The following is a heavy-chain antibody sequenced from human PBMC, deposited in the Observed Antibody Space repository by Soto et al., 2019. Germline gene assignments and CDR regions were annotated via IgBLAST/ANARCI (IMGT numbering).Heavy chain of an antibody. Sequence: PGGSLRLSSTAWGFCFNSYEMNWVRQAPGKWLEWISYISSGGTNIYYADSVKGRFAISRDTAQNSVDLQMNSLRAEDTAVYYCARDRWVTYSGYDWHFDYWGQGTLVTVSS. CDR3: ARDRWVTYSGYDWHFDY. CDR1: GFCFNSYE. D-gene: IGHD5-12*01. V-gene: IGHV3-48*03. CDR2: ISSGGTNI. J-gene: IGHJ4*02.